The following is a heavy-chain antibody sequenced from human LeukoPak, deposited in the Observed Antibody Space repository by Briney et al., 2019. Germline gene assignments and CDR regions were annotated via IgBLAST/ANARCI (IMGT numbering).Heavy chain of an antibody. D-gene: IGHD6-13*01. Sequence: PSETLSLTCTVSGGSISSYYWSWIRQPPGKGLEWIGYIYYSGSTNYNPSLKSRVTISVDTSKNQFSLKLSSVTAADTAVYYCARQLRGYTLGYWGQGTLVTVSS. V-gene: IGHV4-59*01. CDR2: IYYSGST. CDR3: ARQLRGYTLGY. J-gene: IGHJ4*02. CDR1: GGSISSYY.